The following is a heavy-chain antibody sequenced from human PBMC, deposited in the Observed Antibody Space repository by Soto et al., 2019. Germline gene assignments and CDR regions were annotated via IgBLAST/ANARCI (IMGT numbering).Heavy chain of an antibody. CDR1: GYTFTNYY. CDR2: INPSARSA. D-gene: IGHD1-1*01. Sequence: ASVKVSCKASGYTFTNYYLHWVRQAPGQGLEWVGMINPSARSASYAQKLRGRLTMDRDTSTTTVYMELSRLTFEDTAVYFCARDNSAANGVLDHWGQGTLVTVSS. CDR3: ARDNSAANGVLDH. J-gene: IGHJ4*02. V-gene: IGHV1-46*04.